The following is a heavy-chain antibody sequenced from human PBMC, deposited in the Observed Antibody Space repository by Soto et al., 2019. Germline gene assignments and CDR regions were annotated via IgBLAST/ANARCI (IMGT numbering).Heavy chain of an antibody. CDR2: IYYSGST. J-gene: IGHJ3*02. CDR3: ARHSYDILTGYKPAAFDI. CDR1: GGSISSGDYY. V-gene: IGHV4-30-4*01. Sequence: PSETLSLTCTVSGGSISSGDYYWSWIRQPPGKGLEWIGYIYYSGSTYYNPSLKSRVTISVDTSKSQFSLKLSSVTAADTAMYYCARHSYDILTGYKPAAFDIWGQGTMVTVSS. D-gene: IGHD3-9*01.